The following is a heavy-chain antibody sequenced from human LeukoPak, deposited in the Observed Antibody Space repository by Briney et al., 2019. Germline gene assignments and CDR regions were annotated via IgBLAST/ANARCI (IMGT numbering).Heavy chain of an antibody. CDR1: GGSINSYY. Sequence: SETLSLTCTVSGGSINSYYWSWIRQPPGKGLEWIGYIFCSGNTTYSKYNPSLKSRVTISVDTSKNQFSLRLTSVTAADTAVYYCAALVGPTKAVDYWGQGTLVTVSS. D-gene: IGHD1-26*01. V-gene: IGHV4-59*01. CDR3: AALVGPTKAVDY. CDR2: IFCSGNTTYS. J-gene: IGHJ4*02.